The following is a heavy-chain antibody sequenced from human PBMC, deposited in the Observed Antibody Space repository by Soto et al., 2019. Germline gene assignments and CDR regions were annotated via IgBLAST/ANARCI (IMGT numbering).Heavy chain of an antibody. V-gene: IGHV4-34*01. CDR1: GGSFSGYY. CDR3: ARGGQSYGPQFDY. J-gene: IGHJ4*02. D-gene: IGHD5-18*01. CDR2: INHSGST. Sequence: SETLSLTCGVYGGSFSGYYWSWIRQPPGKGLEWIGEINHSGSTNYNPSLKSRVTISVDTSKNQFSLKLSSVTAADTAVYYCARGGQSYGPQFDYWGQGTLVTVSS.